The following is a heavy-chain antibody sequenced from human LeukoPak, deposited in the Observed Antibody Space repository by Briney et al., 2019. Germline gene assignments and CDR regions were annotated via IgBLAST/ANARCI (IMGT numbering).Heavy chain of an antibody. D-gene: IGHD6-13*01. V-gene: IGHV1-69-2*01. Sequence: GASVKVSCKVSGYTFTDYYMYWVQQAPGRGLEWMGLVDPEDGETIYAEKFQGRVTITADTITDTAYMELSSLRSEDTAVYYCATASIAAAGTVFSSHYSWGRRTLVTVSS. CDR3: ATASIAAAGTVFSSHYS. CDR2: VDPEDGET. CDR1: GYTFTDYY. J-gene: IGHJ4*02.